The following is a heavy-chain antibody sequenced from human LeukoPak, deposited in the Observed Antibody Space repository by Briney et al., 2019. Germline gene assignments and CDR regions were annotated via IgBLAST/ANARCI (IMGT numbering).Heavy chain of an antibody. CDR1: GFTFSSYA. CDR3: ARDRAAPGFHAFDI. CDR2: ISYDGSNK. D-gene: IGHD6-13*01. V-gene: IGHV3-30*04. Sequence: GRSLRLSSAASGFTFSSYAMHWVRQAPGKGLEWVAVISYDGSNKYYADSVKGRFTISRDNSKNTLYLQMNSLRAEDTAVYYCARDRAAPGFHAFDIWGQGTMVTVSS. J-gene: IGHJ3*02.